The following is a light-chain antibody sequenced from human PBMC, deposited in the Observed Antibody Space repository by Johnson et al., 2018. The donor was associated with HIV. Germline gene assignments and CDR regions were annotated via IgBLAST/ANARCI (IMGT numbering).Light chain of an antibody. CDR1: SSNIGNNY. Sequence: QSVLTQPPSMSAAPGQQVTISCSGSSSNIGNNYVSWYQQFPGTAPKLLIYDNNKRPSGIPDLFSGSKSGTSATLGITGLQTGDEADYYCGTWDSSLSAYVFGTGTKVTVL. CDR3: GTWDSSLSAYV. J-gene: IGLJ1*01. V-gene: IGLV1-51*01. CDR2: DNN.